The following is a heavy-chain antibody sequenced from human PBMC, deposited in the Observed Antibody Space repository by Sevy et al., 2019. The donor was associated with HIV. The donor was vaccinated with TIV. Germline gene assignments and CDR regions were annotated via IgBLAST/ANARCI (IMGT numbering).Heavy chain of an antibody. CDR1: GGTFSSYA. J-gene: IGHJ6*02. CDR2: IIPIFGTA. V-gene: IGHV1-69*13. CDR3: ARHLSSVVVPAAIRDYYYYGMDV. Sequence: ASVKVSCKASGGTFSSYAISWVRQAPGQGIEWMGGIIPIFGTANYAQKFQGRVTITADESTSTAYMELSSLRSEDTAVYYCARHLSSVVVPAAIRDYYYYGMDVSGQGTSVTVSS. D-gene: IGHD2-2*02.